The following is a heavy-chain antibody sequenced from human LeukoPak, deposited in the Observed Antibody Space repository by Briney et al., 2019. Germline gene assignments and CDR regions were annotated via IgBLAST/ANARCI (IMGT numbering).Heavy chain of an antibody. CDR1: GFTFSSYW. D-gene: IGHD3-3*01. V-gene: IGHV3-7*01. CDR2: IKQDGSEK. J-gene: IGHJ6*03. CDR3: ASFLRILEWSYYYYYMGV. Sequence: GGSLRLSCAASGFTFSSYWMSWVRQAPGKGLEWVANIKQDGSEKYYVDSVKGRFTISRDNAKNSLYLQMNSLRAEDTAVYYCASFLRILEWSYYYYYMGVWGKGTTVTVSS.